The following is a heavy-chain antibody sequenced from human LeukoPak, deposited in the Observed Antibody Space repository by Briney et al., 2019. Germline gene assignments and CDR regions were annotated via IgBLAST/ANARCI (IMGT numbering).Heavy chain of an antibody. CDR1: GFTFSSYA. J-gene: IGHJ4*02. CDR3: ARSYMVRGALDY. V-gene: IGHV3-64*01. D-gene: IGHD3-10*01. Sequence: GGSLRLSCAVSGFTFSSYAMHWVRQAPGKGLEYVSAISSIGGSTYYANSVKGRFTISRDNSKKTLYLQMGSLRAEDMAVYYCARSYMVRGALDYWGQGTLVTVSS. CDR2: ISSIGGST.